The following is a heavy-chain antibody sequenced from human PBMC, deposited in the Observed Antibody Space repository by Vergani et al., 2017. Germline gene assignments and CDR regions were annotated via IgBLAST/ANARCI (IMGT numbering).Heavy chain of an antibody. CDR3: ASQRHYGGRTYYYYYGMDV. CDR1: GGSFSGYY. J-gene: IGHJ6*02. Sequence: QVQLQQWGAGLLKPSETLSLTCAVYGGSFSGYYWSWIRQPPGKGLEWIGEINHSGSTNYNPSLKSRVTISVDTSKNQFSLKLSSVTAADTAVYYCASQRHYGGRTYYYYYGMDVWGQGTTVTVSS. CDR2: INHSGST. V-gene: IGHV4-34*01. D-gene: IGHD4-23*01.